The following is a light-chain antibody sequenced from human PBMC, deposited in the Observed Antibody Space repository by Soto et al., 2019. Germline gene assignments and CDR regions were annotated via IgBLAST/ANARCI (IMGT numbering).Light chain of an antibody. CDR1: NIGSKS. Sequence: SYELTQPPSVAVAPGETTRISCVGNNIGSKSLFWYQQKAGQAPLLVIYYDTNRPAGIPARFSGSNSGNTATLTISGVEVGDEADYYCQVWDLSSGHREVFGGGTKVTVL. CDR2: YDT. J-gene: IGLJ2*01. V-gene: IGLV3-21*04. CDR3: QVWDLSSGHREV.